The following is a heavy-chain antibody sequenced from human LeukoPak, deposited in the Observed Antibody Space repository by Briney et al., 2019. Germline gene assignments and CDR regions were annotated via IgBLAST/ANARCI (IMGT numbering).Heavy chain of an antibody. Sequence: GGSLRLSCAASGFTFSAYWMTWVRQAPGKGLAWVANIIEGGDVKYYVDSVKGRFTISRDNTKNSLYLQMTSLRADDTAVYYCTRGGKNGCDFDHWGQGTLVTVSS. D-gene: IGHD5-24*01. J-gene: IGHJ4*02. CDR2: IIEGGDVK. V-gene: IGHV3-7*01. CDR3: TRGGKNGCDFDH. CDR1: GFTFSAYW.